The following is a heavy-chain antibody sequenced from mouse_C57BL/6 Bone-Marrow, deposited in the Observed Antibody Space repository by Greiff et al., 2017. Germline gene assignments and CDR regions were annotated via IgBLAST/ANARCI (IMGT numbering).Heavy chain of an antibody. CDR2: IHPNSGST. CDR3: ARGTYYGSSYPDY. V-gene: IGHV1-64*01. J-gene: IGHJ2*01. D-gene: IGHD1-1*01. Sequence: VQLQQPGAELVKPGASVKLSCKASGYTFTSYWMPWVKQRPGQGLEWIGMIHPNSGSTNYNEKFKSKATLTVDKSSSTAYMQLSSLTSEDSAVYYCARGTYYGSSYPDYWGQGTTLTVSS. CDR1: GYTFTSYW.